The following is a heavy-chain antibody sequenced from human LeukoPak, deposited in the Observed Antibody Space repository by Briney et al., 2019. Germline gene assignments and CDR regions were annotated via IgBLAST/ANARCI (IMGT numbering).Heavy chain of an antibody. Sequence: GEPLKISCKGSGYSFTSYWIGWVRQLHGKGLEWMGIIYPGDSDTRYSPSFQGQVTISADKSISTAYRQWSSLKASDTAMYYCARIYNYQYYFDYWGQGTLVTVSS. CDR2: IYPGDSDT. J-gene: IGHJ4*02. V-gene: IGHV5-51*01. D-gene: IGHD5-12*01. CDR3: ARIYNYQYYFDY. CDR1: GYSFTSYW.